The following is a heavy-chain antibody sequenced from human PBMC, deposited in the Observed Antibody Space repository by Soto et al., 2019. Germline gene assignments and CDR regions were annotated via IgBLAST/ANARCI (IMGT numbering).Heavy chain of an antibody. J-gene: IGHJ4*02. Sequence: GGSLRLSCAASGFPFSSYAMHWVRQAPGKGLEWVAVISYDGSNKYYADSVKGRFTISRDNSKNTLYLQMNSLRAEDTAVYYCARGPAYYYDSSGYPFYFDYWGQGTLVTVSS. V-gene: IGHV3-30-3*01. CDR2: ISYDGSNK. CDR3: ARGPAYYYDSSGYPFYFDY. D-gene: IGHD3-22*01. CDR1: GFPFSSYA.